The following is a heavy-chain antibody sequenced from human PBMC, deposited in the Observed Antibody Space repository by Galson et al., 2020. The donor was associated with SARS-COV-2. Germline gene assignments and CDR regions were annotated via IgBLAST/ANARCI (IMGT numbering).Heavy chain of an antibody. CDR2: IYYSGST. V-gene: IGHV4-59*01. J-gene: IGHJ4*02. D-gene: IGHD3-9*01. CDR3: ARTDILTGSAPAFYH. CDR1: GDSISHYY. Sequence: SETLSLTCTVSGDSISHYYWSWIRQPPGKGLEWIGNIYYSGSTNYNPSLKSRVTISLNTSKNQISLNLTSVTGADTAVYYCARTDILTGSAPAFYHWGQGTLVTVSS.